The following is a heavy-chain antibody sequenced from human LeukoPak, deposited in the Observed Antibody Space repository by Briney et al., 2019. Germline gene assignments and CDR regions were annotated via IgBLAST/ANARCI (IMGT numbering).Heavy chain of an antibody. CDR1: GYTFTGYY. V-gene: IGHV1-2*02. CDR2: INPNSGGT. J-gene: IGHJ1*01. Sequence: ASVKVSCKASGYTFTGYYMHWVRPAPGQGLEWMGWINPNSGGTNYAQKFQGRVTITADKSTSTAYMELSSLRSEDTAVYYCARESPIVVVPAAILKYFQHWGQGTLVTVSS. D-gene: IGHD2-2*01. CDR3: ARESPIVVVPAAILKYFQH.